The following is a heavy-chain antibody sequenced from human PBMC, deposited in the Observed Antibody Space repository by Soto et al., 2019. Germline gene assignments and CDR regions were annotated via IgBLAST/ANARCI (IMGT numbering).Heavy chain of an antibody. D-gene: IGHD4-17*01. CDR3: AGESCYGSGDTVVAY. V-gene: IGHV4-59*01. Sequence: SVTLSLTCTLSGGAISSGYWSRIPEPPGKGLEWIGYMYYSGTTSYNPSLTRRFTMSVHTSTNQFSLQVNSVPAAATAVYYCAGESCYGSGDTVVAYWGQGTLVTVS. CDR1: GGAISSGY. J-gene: IGHJ4*02. CDR2: MYYSGTT.